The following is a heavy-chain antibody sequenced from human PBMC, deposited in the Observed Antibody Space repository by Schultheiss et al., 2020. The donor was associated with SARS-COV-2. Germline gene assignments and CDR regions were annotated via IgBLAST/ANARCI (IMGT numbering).Heavy chain of an antibody. CDR2: INSDGSST. D-gene: IGHD3-3*01. J-gene: IGHJ6*02. CDR1: GFTFSSYW. V-gene: IGHV3-74*01. CDR3: AKDLKTYYDFWRTTRGRVGSYGMDV. Sequence: GGSLRLSCAASGFTFSSYWMHWVRQAPGKGLVWVSRINSDGSSTSYADSVKGRFTISRDNSKNTLYLQMNSLRAEDTAVYYCAKDLKTYYDFWRTTRGRVGSYGMDVWGQGTTVTVSS.